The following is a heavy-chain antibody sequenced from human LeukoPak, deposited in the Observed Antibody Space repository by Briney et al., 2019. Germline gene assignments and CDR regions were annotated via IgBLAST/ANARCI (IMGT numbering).Heavy chain of an antibody. D-gene: IGHD6-19*01. CDR3: AKIASVWYEVGS. CDR1: GLTVSTNS. J-gene: IGHJ4*02. CDR2: VYSGNNS. Sequence: GGSLRLSCAASGLTVSTNSMTWVRQAPGKGLECVSVVYSGNNSFYADSVRGRFTISRDKSKNTLYLQMNSLKVEDTAVYYCAKIASVWYEVGSWGQGTLVTVSS. V-gene: IGHV3-53*01.